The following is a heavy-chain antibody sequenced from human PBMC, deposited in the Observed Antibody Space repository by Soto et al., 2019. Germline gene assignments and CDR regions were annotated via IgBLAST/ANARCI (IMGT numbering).Heavy chain of an antibody. CDR1: GFTFSSYA. V-gene: IGHV3-23*01. CDR2: ITNGAGST. Sequence: GGSLRLSCAASGFTFSSYAMSWVRQAPGKGLEWVSTITNGAGSTYYADSVKSRFTISRDNSKNTLYLQMNSLRAEDTAVYYCAKGGLWGDDCSSTRCLVFDSWGQGTLVTVSS. CDR3: AKGGLWGDDCSSTRCLVFDS. D-gene: IGHD2-2*01. J-gene: IGHJ4*02.